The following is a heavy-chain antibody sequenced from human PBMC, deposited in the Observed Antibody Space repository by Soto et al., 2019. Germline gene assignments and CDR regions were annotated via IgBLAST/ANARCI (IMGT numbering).Heavy chain of an antibody. CDR2: TRNKANSYTT. J-gene: IGHJ4*02. Sequence: GGSLRLSCAASGFTFSDHYMDWVRQAPGKGLEWVGRTRNKANSYTTEYAASVKGRFTISRDDSKNSLYLQMNSLKTEDTAVYYCAALGTPDFDYWGQGTLVTVSS. V-gene: IGHV3-72*01. CDR3: AALGTPDFDY. CDR1: GFTFSDHY. D-gene: IGHD1-7*01.